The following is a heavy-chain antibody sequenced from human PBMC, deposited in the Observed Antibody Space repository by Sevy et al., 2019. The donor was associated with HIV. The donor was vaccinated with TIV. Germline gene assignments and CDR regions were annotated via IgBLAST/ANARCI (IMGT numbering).Heavy chain of an antibody. D-gene: IGHD3-22*01. Sequence: ASVKVSCKASGYTFTGYYVHWLRQAPGQGLEWMVWINPKTGGTYFAKKFQDRVTMTTGTSITTAYMELSGLRFDDTAVYYCARMGDYFDTSGYYPLKYWGQGTLVTVSS. J-gene: IGHJ4*02. CDR1: GYTFTGYY. CDR2: INPKTGGT. CDR3: ARMGDYFDTSGYYPLKY. V-gene: IGHV1-2*02.